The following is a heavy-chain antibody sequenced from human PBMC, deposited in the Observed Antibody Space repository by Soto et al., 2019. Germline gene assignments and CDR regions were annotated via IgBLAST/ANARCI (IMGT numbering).Heavy chain of an antibody. CDR1: GYTFTSYG. V-gene: IGHV1-18*04. Sequence: ASVKVSCKASGYTFTSYGISWVRQAPGQGLEWMGWISPYNGGTNYAQKFQGWVTMTRDTSTSTAYMELSRLRSDDTAVYYCARGGQYDAFDIWGQGTMVTVSS. CDR2: ISPYNGGT. J-gene: IGHJ3*02. CDR3: ARGGQYDAFDI.